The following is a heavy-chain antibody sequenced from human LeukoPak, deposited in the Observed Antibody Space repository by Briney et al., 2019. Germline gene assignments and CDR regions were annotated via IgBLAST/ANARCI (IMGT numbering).Heavy chain of an antibody. Sequence: PGGSLRLSCAASGITFSSYGMHWVRQAPGKGLEWVAVISYDGSNKYYADSVKGRFTISRDNAKNSLYLQVNSLRAEDMALYYCAKAREGILTGYSPFPIDYWGQGTLVTVSS. D-gene: IGHD3-9*01. V-gene: IGHV3-30*19. CDR2: ISYDGSNK. CDR3: AKAREGILTGYSPFPIDY. J-gene: IGHJ4*02. CDR1: GITFSSYG.